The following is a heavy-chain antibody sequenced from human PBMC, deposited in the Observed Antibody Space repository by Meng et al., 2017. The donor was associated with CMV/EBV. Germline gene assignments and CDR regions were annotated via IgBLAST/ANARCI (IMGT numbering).Heavy chain of an antibody. J-gene: IGHJ5*02. Sequence: YYLSWIRQPPGKGLEWIGEINHSGSTNYNPSLKSRVTISVDTSKNQFSLKLSSVTAADTAVYYCARGAVLVTMVRGVIGGVPNWFDPWGQGTLVTVSS. CDR1: YY. D-gene: IGHD3-10*01. CDR3: ARGAVLVTMVRGVIGGVPNWFDP. V-gene: IGHV4-34*01. CDR2: INHSGST.